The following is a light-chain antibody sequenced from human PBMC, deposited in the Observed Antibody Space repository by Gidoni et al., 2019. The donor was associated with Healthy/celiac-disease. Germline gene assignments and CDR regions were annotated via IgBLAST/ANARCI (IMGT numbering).Light chain of an antibody. J-gene: IGKJ5*01. CDR1: QGISNS. V-gene: IGKV1-NL1*01. Sequence: DIQMTQSPSSLSASVGDRVTITCRASQGISNSLPWYQQKPGKAPKLLLYAASRLESGVPSRFSGSGSGTDYTLTISSLQPEDIATYYCQQYYSTPPNTFGQGTRLEIK. CDR3: QQYYSTPPNT. CDR2: AAS.